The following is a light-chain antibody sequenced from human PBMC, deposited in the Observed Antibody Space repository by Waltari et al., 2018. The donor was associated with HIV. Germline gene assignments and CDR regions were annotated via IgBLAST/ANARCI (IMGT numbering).Light chain of an antibody. CDR1: QDISNY. V-gene: IGKV1-33*01. Sequence: DIQMTQSPSSLSASVGDRVTITCQASQDISNYLNWYQQKPGKAPKLLIYDASKLETGVPSRFSGSGSGTDFTFTISSLQPEDIATYYCQKYDNLPLYTFGQGTKLEIK. J-gene: IGKJ2*01. CDR3: QKYDNLPLYT. CDR2: DAS.